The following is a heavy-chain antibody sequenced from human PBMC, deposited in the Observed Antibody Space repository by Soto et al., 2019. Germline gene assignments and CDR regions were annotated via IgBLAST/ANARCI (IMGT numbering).Heavy chain of an antibody. CDR1: GFTFSNYG. D-gene: IGHD1-26*01. CDR3: ASGKYYFDD. J-gene: IGHJ4*01. CDR2: LLYDGSNK. Sequence: VQLVESGGDVVQPGRSLRLSCAASGFTFSNYGMHWARQAPGKGLEWVAALLYDGSNKYYADSVQGRFTISRDNSKYTLYLQMNSRIAEDTTVNYCASGKYYFDDCGHGTLVNVSS. V-gene: IGHV3-33*01.